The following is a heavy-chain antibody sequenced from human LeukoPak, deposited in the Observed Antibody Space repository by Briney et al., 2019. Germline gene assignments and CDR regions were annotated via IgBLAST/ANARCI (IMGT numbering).Heavy chain of an antibody. Sequence: GGSLRLSCAASGFTFSSYSMNWVRQAPGKGLEWVSSISSSSSYIYYADSVKGRFTISRDNAKNSLYLQMNSLRAEDTAVYYCARISRSDGGGFDYWGQGTLVTVSS. CDR3: ARISRSDGGGFDY. CDR2: ISSSSSYI. CDR1: GFTFSSYS. D-gene: IGHD3-16*01. V-gene: IGHV3-21*01. J-gene: IGHJ4*02.